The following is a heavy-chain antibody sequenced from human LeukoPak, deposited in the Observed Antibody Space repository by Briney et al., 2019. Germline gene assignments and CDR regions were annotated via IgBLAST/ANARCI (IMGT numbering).Heavy chain of an antibody. J-gene: IGHJ4*02. Sequence: SETLSPTCTVSGDSISRYYWSWIRQSPGKGLEWIGYIFYSGISNYNPSLKSRVTVSVDTSKNQVSLKLRSVTAADTAVYYCAGLFSGYDPFDYWGQGTLVTVSS. D-gene: IGHD5-12*01. CDR3: AGLFSGYDPFDY. CDR1: GDSISRYY. V-gene: IGHV4-59*03. CDR2: IFYSGIS.